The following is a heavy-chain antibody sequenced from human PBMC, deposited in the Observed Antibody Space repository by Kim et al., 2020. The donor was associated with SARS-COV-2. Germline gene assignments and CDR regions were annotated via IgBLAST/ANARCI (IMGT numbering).Heavy chain of an antibody. V-gene: IGHV3-30*18. CDR1: GFTFSSYG. Sequence: GGSLRLSCAASGFTFSSYGMHWVRQAPGKGLEWVAVISYDGSNKYYADSVKGRFTISRDNSKNTLYLQMNSLRAEDTAVYYCAKGGADIVVVPAASEYWGQGTLVTVSS. CDR2: ISYDGSNK. D-gene: IGHD2-2*01. CDR3: AKGGADIVVVPAASEY. J-gene: IGHJ4*02.